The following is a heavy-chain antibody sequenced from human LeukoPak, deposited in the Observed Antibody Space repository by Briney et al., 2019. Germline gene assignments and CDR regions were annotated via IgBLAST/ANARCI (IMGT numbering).Heavy chain of an antibody. V-gene: IGHV4-59*01. J-gene: IGHJ4*02. CDR1: GGSISSYY. CDR3: ARARTYYYDSSGYQREFDY. Sequence: PSETLSLTCTVSGGSISSYYWSWIRQPPGKGLEWIGYIYYSGSTNYNPSLKSRVTISADTSKNQFSLKPSSVTAADTAVYYCARARTYYYDSSGYQREFDYWGQGTLVTVSS. CDR2: IYYSGST. D-gene: IGHD3-22*01.